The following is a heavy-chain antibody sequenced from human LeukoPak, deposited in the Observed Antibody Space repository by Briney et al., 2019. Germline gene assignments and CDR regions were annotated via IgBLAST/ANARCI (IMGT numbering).Heavy chain of an antibody. J-gene: IGHJ6*04. D-gene: IGHD3-10*02. V-gene: IGHV3-23*01. Sequence: GGSLRLSPAASGFTFSSYNMYWVRQAPGKGLEWVSAVSGSGGSTYYAESVKGWLSIYRDNCKHTLYLQMNSLRAEDTAVYYCAELGITMIGGVWDKGTTVTISS. CDR2: VSGSGGST. CDR3: AELGITMIGGV. CDR1: GFTFSSYN.